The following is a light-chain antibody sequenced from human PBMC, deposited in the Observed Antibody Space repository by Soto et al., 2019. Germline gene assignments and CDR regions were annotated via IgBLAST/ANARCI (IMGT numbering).Light chain of an antibody. Sequence: QSALTQPRSVSGSPGQSVTISCTGTSSDVGIYNYVSWYQQHPGKAPKLMIYDVSKRPSGVPDRFSGSKSGNTASLTISGLQAEDEADYYCCSYAGSYTLGVFGTGTKATVL. CDR2: DVS. V-gene: IGLV2-11*01. CDR3: CSYAGSYTLGV. CDR1: SSDVGIYNY. J-gene: IGLJ1*01.